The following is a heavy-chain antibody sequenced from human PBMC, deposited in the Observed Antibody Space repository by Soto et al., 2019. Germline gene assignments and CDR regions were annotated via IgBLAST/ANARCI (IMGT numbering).Heavy chain of an antibody. V-gene: IGHV3-66*01. CDR2: IYSGGST. Sequence: GGSLRLSCAASGFTFSSYAMSWVRQAPGKGLEWVSVIYSGGSTYYADSVKGRFTISRDNSKNTLYLQMNSLRAEDTAVYYCARGDVVRGVNNYYYYMDVWGKGTTVTVSS. CDR1: GFTFSSYA. CDR3: ARGDVVRGVNNYYYYMDV. D-gene: IGHD3-10*01. J-gene: IGHJ6*03.